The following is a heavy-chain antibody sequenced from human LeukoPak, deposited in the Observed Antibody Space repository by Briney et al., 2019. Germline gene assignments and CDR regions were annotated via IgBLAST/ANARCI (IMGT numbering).Heavy chain of an antibody. CDR2: IYHSGRT. Sequence: SETLSLTCTVSGYSISSGYYWGWIRQPPGKGLEWIGSIYHSGRTFYNPSLKSRVTISVDTSKNQFSLKLTSVTAADTAVYYCARASIMVRGVLTSYNWFDPWGQGTLVTVSS. V-gene: IGHV4-38-2*02. J-gene: IGHJ5*02. CDR1: GYSISSGYY. D-gene: IGHD3-10*01. CDR3: ARASIMVRGVLTSYNWFDP.